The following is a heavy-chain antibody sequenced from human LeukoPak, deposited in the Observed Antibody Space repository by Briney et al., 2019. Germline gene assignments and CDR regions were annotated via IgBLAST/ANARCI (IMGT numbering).Heavy chain of an antibody. D-gene: IGHD1-26*01. Sequence: SETLSLTCTVSGGSISSYYWSWIRQPPGKGLEWIGYIYYSGSTNYNPSLKSRVTISVDTSKNQFSLKLSSVTAADTAVYYCARGLVGATASYYFDYWGQGTLVTVSS. CDR3: ARGLVGATASYYFDY. V-gene: IGHV4-59*12. CDR2: IYYSGST. CDR1: GGSISSYY. J-gene: IGHJ4*02.